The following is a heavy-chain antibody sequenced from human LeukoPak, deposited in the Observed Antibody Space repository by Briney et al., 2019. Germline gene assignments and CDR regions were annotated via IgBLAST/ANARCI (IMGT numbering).Heavy chain of an antibody. V-gene: IGHV1-2*06. CDR2: INPNSGGT. D-gene: IGHD1-26*01. CDR3: ARGGSGSYGGLEDY. Sequence: ASVKVSCKASGYTVTGYYMHWVRQAPGQGLEWMGRINPNSGGTNYAQKFQGRVTMTRDTSTSRAYMELSRLRSDDTAVDYCARGGSGSYGGLEDYWGQGTLVTVSS. J-gene: IGHJ4*02. CDR1: GYTVTGYY.